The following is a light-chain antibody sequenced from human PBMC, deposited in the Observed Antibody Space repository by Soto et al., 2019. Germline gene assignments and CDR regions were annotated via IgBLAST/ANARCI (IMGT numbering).Light chain of an antibody. CDR2: DTS. V-gene: IGKV3-15*01. J-gene: IGKJ4*02. CDR1: QNVYNN. CDR3: HHCRNWPLT. Sequence: EIVMTQSPATLSVSPGEGATLSCKASQNVYNNLAWYQQRPGQPPRLLIYDTSTRATGISARFSGSGYGTEFTLANSSLQSEDFACYFCHHCRNWPLTVGRGTKVEIK.